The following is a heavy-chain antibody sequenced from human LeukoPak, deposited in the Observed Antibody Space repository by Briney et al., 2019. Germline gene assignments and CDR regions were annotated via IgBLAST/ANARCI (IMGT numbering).Heavy chain of an antibody. CDR2: IYYSGST. CDR1: GGSISSYY. V-gene: IGHV4-59*13. Sequence: SETLSLTCTVSGGSISSYYWSWIRQPPGKGLEWIGYIYYSGSTNYNPSLKSRVTLSVDTSKNQFSLKLSSVTAADTAVHYCARGAMTTTSTSDYWGQGTLVTVSS. D-gene: IGHD5-24*01. J-gene: IGHJ4*02. CDR3: ARGAMTTTSTSDY.